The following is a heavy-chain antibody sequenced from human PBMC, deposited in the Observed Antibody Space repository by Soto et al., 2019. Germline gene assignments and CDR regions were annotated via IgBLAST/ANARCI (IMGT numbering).Heavy chain of an antibody. V-gene: IGHV1-18*01. CDR1: GYTFTNYG. J-gene: IGHJ5*01. CDR2: INVYNGNT. CDR3: ARGVGSGSYYNQYNWFDF. Sequence: ASVKVSCKASGYTFTNYGISWVRQAPGQGLEWMGWINVYNGNTKYAQKVQGRVTMTTDTSTSTAYMELRSLRSDDTAVYYCARGVGSGSYYNQYNWFDFRSQRTLVTVS. D-gene: IGHD3-10*01.